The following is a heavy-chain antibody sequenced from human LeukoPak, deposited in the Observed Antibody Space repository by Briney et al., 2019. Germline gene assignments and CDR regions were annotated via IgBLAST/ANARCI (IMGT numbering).Heavy chain of an antibody. J-gene: IGHJ4*02. Sequence: PSETLSLTCTVSGGSISSYYWSWIRQTTGKGLEWIGCINYSGNTDYSPSLKSRLTISVDTSKNQFSLRLRSVTAADTAVYYCARSSGWSFFDCWGQGSLVTVSS. CDR2: INYSGNT. CDR3: ARSSGWSFFDC. D-gene: IGHD6-19*01. V-gene: IGHV4-59*01. CDR1: GGSISSYY.